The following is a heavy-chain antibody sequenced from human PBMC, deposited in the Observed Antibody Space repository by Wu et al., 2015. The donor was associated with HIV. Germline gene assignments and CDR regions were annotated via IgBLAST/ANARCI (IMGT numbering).Heavy chain of an antibody. D-gene: IGHD3-10*01. CDR1: GGTFSSYA. CDR2: IIPIFGTA. Sequence: QVQLVQSGAEVKKPGSSVKVSCKASGGTFSSYAISWVRQAPGQGLEWMGGIIPIFGTANYAQKFQGRVTITTDESTSTAYMELSSLRSEDTAVYYCARDKNRGYVVVRELVRYDAFDIWGQGTMVTVSS. J-gene: IGHJ3*02. CDR3: ARDKNRGYVVVRELVRYDAFDI. V-gene: IGHV1-69*01.